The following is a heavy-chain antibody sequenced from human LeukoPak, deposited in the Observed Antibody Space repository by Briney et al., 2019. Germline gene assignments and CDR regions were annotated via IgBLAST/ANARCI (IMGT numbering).Heavy chain of an antibody. CDR3: ARISGAAAQHFDY. D-gene: IGHD6-13*01. Sequence: PGGSLRLSCTASGFTFSSYEMNWVRQAPGRGLEWVSYISSSGSTIYYADSVKGRFTISRDNAKNSLYLQMNSLRTEDTAVYYCARISGAAAQHFDYWGQGTLVTVSS. CDR2: ISSSGSTI. CDR1: GFTFSSYE. J-gene: IGHJ4*02. V-gene: IGHV3-48*03.